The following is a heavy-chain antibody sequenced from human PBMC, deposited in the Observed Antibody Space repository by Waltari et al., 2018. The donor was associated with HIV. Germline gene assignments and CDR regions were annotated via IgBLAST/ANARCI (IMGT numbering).Heavy chain of an antibody. CDR3: ARMIAARPSYYYGMDV. D-gene: IGHD6-6*01. V-gene: IGHV4-34*01. Sequence: QVQLQQWGAGLLKPSETLSLTCAVYGGSFSGYYWSWIRQPPGKGLEWIGEINHSGSTNYNPSLKSRVTISVDTSKNQFSLKLSSVTAADTAVYYCARMIAARPSYYYGMDVWGQETTVTVSS. J-gene: IGHJ6*02. CDR2: INHSGST. CDR1: GGSFSGYY.